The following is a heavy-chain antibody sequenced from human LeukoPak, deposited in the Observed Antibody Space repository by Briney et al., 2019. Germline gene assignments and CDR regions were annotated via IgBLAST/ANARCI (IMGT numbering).Heavy chain of an antibody. Sequence: PGGSLRLSCAPSTFTFSSFWMTWVRQAPGKGLEWVANINEDGSQKYYVDSVKGRFTISRDNSKNTLYLQMNSLRAEDTAVYYCARDGSHHQAAGSGYYYDYWGQGTLVTVSS. D-gene: IGHD3-22*01. V-gene: IGHV3-7*03. J-gene: IGHJ4*02. CDR2: INEDGSQK. CDR1: TFTFSSFW. CDR3: ARDGSHHQAAGSGYYYDY.